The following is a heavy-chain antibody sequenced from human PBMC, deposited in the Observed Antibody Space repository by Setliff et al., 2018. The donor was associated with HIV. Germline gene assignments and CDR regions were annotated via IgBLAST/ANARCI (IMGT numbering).Heavy chain of an antibody. Sequence: GGSLRLSCAASGFGFSGYAMSWVRQVQGKGLEWVAAVGVDSDDTFYADSVKGRFSISRGNSKNTLYLQMSSLRAEDTAVYYCAKGGANGWYGGYFQHWGQGTLVTVSS. J-gene: IGHJ1*01. CDR2: VGVDSDDT. V-gene: IGHV3-23*01. CDR1: GFGFSGYA. CDR3: AKGGANGWYGGYFQH. D-gene: IGHD6-19*01.